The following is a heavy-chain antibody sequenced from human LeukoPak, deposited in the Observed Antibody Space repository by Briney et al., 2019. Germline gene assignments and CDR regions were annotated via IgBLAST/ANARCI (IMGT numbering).Heavy chain of an antibody. CDR2: IYYSGST. CDR1: GGSISNYY. Sequence: SETLSLTCTVSGGSISNYYWTWIRQPPGKGLEWIGYIYYSGSTNYNPSLKSRVTISEDTSKNQFSLNLSSVTAADTAVYYCARGGYYGSGSDDAFDIWGQGTMVTVSS. D-gene: IGHD3-10*01. CDR3: ARGGYYGSGSDDAFDI. J-gene: IGHJ3*02. V-gene: IGHV4-59*01.